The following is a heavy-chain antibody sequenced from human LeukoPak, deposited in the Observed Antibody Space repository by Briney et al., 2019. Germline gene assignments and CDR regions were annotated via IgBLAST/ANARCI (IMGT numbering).Heavy chain of an antibody. Sequence: PSETLSLTCTVSGDSISSYHWSWIRQPAGKGLEWIGRIYTSGYSNYNPSLKSRVTISVDTSKNQFSLKLSSVAAADTAVYYCARDIPVIVVVDFLLGGAFDIWGQGTMVTVSS. CDR1: GDSISSYH. V-gene: IGHV4-4*07. CDR3: ARDIPVIVVVDFLLGGAFDI. D-gene: IGHD3-22*01. J-gene: IGHJ3*02. CDR2: IYTSGYS.